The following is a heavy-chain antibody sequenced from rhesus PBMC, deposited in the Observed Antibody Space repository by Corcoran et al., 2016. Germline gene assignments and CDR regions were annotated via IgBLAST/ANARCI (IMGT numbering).Heavy chain of an antibody. D-gene: IGHD2-39*02. Sequence: QVQLQESGPGLVKPSETLSLSCAVSGASISTSWWSWIRQPPGEGLEWIGEINGNSGSTYYNPSLKSRVTISKDTSKNQFSLRLTSVTAADTAVYYCARQGYTDHLGGLDSWGQGVVVTVSS. CDR2: INGNSGST. CDR3: ARQGYTDHLGGLDS. J-gene: IGHJ6*01. CDR1: GASISTSW. V-gene: IGHV4-80*01.